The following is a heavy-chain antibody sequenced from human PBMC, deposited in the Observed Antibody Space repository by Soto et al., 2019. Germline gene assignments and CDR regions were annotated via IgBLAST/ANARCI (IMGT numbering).Heavy chain of an antibody. CDR2: IIPILGTA. Sequence: GASVKVSCKASGGTFSSYTISWVRQAPGQGLEWMGRIIPILGTANYAQKFQGRVTITADKSTSTAYMELSSLRSEDTAVYYCARDKHYYDSSGYSKLLGRAFDIWGQGTMVTVSS. CDR3: ARDKHYYDSSGYSKLLGRAFDI. V-gene: IGHV1-69*08. CDR1: GGTFSSYT. J-gene: IGHJ3*02. D-gene: IGHD3-22*01.